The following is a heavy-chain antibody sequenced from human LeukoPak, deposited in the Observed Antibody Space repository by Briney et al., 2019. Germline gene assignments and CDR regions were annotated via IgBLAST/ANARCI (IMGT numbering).Heavy chain of an antibody. CDR1: GYSFTSYW. CDR3: GRIGAYGGNWRGYFDY. CDR2: IYPGDSDT. D-gene: IGHD4-23*01. Sequence: GESLKISCKGSGYSFTSYWIGWVRQMPGKGLEWMGIIYPGDSDTRYSPSFQGQVTISADKSISTAYLQWSSLKASDTAMYYCGRIGAYGGNWRGYFDYWGQGTLVTVSS. J-gene: IGHJ4*02. V-gene: IGHV5-51*01.